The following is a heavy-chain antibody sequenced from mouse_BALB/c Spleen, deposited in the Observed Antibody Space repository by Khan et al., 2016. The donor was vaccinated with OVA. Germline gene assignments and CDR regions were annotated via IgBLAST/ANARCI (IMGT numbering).Heavy chain of an antibody. D-gene: IGHD1-1*01. J-gene: IGHJ3*01. V-gene: IGHV5-6*01. CDR3: TRLAYYYDSEGFAY. Sequence: EVQLVESGGDLVKPGGSLKLSCAASGFTFSTYGMSWVRQTPDKRLEWVATVSTGGGHTYYPDSVKGRFTISRDNAKNTLYLQMSGLKSEDTAMFYCTRLAYYYDSEGFAYWGQGTLVTVSA. CDR1: GFTFSTYG. CDR2: VSTGGGHT.